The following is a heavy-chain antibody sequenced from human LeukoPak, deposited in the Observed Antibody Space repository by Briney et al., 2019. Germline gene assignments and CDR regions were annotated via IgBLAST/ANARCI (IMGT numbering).Heavy chain of an antibody. Sequence: GGSLRLSCAASGFSFTTYGMSWVRQAPGKGLEWVANIKRDGSDKYYVDSVKGRFTISRDNAKNSLYLQMNSLRAEDTAVYYCARVGSPPWSYYYYMDVWGKGTTVTVSS. CDR1: GFSFTTYG. CDR2: IKRDGSDK. J-gene: IGHJ6*03. V-gene: IGHV3-7*01. D-gene: IGHD1-26*01. CDR3: ARVGSPPWSYYYYMDV.